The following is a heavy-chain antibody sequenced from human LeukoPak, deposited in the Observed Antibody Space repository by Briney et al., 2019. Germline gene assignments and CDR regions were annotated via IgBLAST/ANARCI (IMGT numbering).Heavy chain of an antibody. CDR1: GGSFSGYY. CDR2: INHSGST. CDR3: ASSPPVYWDTVFDY. D-gene: IGHD1-26*01. Sequence: SETLSLTCAVYGGSFSGYYWSWIRQPPGKGLEWIGEINHSGSTNYNPSLKSRVTISVDTSKNQFSLKLSSVTAADTAVYYYASSPPVYWDTVFDYWGQGTLVTVSS. V-gene: IGHV4-34*01. J-gene: IGHJ4*02.